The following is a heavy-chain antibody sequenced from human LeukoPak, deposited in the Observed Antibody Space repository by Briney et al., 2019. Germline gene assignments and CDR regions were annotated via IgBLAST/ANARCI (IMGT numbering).Heavy chain of an antibody. D-gene: IGHD3-22*01. Sequence: GGSLRLSCAASGFTFSNAWMSWVRQAPGKGLEWVGRIKSKTDGGTTDYAAPVKGRFTFSRDDSKNEVYLQVNSLKTEDTAAYYCATDRDYYDGSGQDYWGQGTLVTVSS. CDR1: GFTFSNAW. CDR3: ATDRDYYDGSGQDY. CDR2: IKSKTDGGTT. J-gene: IGHJ4*02. V-gene: IGHV3-15*01.